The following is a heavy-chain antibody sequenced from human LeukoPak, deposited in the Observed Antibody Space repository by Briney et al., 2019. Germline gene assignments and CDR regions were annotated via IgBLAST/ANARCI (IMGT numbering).Heavy chain of an antibody. D-gene: IGHD3-3*01. J-gene: IGHJ6*02. Sequence: PSETLSLTCAVYDGSFSGYYWSWIRQPPGKGLEWIGEINHSGSTNYNPSLKSRVTISVDTSKNQFSLKLSSVTAADTAVYYCARGMHYDFWSGPTPSMDVWGQGTTVTVSS. V-gene: IGHV4-34*01. CDR2: INHSGST. CDR3: ARGMHYDFWSGPTPSMDV. CDR1: DGSFSGYY.